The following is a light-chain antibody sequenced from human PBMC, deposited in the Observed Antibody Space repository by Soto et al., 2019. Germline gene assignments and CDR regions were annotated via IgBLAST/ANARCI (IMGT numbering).Light chain of an antibody. V-gene: IGLV2-14*01. CDR1: TSDVGGYNY. CDR2: EVS. J-gene: IGLJ3*02. CDR3: SSYTSSTTWV. Sequence: QSALTQPASVSGSPGQSITISWTGTTSDVGGYNYVSWYQQHPGKAPKVMIYEVSNRPSGVSNRFSGSKSGNTASLTISGLQAEDEADYYCSSYTSSTTWVFGGGTKLTV.